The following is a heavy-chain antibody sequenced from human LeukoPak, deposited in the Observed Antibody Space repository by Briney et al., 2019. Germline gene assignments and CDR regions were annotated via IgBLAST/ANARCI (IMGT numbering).Heavy chain of an antibody. Sequence: GASVKVSCKASGYTFTSYDINWVRQATGQGLEWMGWMNPNSGNTGYAQKFQGRVTMTRNTSISTAYMELSSLRSEDTAVYYCARGRVKWLVARWYAFDIWGQGTMVTVSS. CDR1: GYTFTSYD. CDR3: ARGRVKWLVARWYAFDI. V-gene: IGHV1-8*01. CDR2: MNPNSGNT. D-gene: IGHD6-19*01. J-gene: IGHJ3*02.